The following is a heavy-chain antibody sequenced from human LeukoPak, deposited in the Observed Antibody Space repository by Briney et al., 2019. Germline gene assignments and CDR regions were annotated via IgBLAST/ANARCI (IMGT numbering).Heavy chain of an antibody. CDR3: ARYDYSNYAYYMDV. CDR1: GASISSYY. V-gene: IGHV4-59*01. Sequence: SETLSLTCTVSGASISSYYWSWIRQPPGKGLQCIGCIHYSGSTNYNPSLKNRVTISVDTSKKQFSLKLSSVTAADTAVYYCARYDYSNYAYYMDVWGKGTTVTVSS. CDR2: IHYSGST. D-gene: IGHD4-11*01. J-gene: IGHJ6*03.